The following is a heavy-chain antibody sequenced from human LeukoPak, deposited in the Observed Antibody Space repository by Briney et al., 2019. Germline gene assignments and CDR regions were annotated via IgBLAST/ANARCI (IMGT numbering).Heavy chain of an antibody. V-gene: IGHV1-69*05. D-gene: IGHD3-16*01. CDR3: ARGEGTLPWPHFDY. CDR1: GCTFSSYA. J-gene: IGHJ4*02. CDR2: IIPIFGTA. Sequence: SVKVSCKASGCTFSSYAISWVRQAPGQGLEWMGRIIPIFGTANYAQKFQGRVTITTDESTSTAYMELSSLRSEDTAVYYCARGEGTLPWPHFDYWGQGTLVTVSS.